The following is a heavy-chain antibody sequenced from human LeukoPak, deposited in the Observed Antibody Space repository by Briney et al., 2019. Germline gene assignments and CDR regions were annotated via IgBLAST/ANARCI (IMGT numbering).Heavy chain of an antibody. D-gene: IGHD6-19*01. Sequence: PGGSLRLSCAASGFTVSSNYMSWVRQAPGKGLEWVSVIYSGGSTYYADSVKGRFTISRDNSKNTLYLQMDSLRAEDTAVYYCARDLRSSGWYRDLDYWGQGTLVTVSS. J-gene: IGHJ4*02. CDR2: IYSGGST. V-gene: IGHV3-66*01. CDR1: GFTVSSNY. CDR3: ARDLRSSGWYRDLDY.